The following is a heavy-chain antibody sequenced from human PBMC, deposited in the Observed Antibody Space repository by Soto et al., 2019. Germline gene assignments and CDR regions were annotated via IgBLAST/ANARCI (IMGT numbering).Heavy chain of an antibody. CDR2: IYYSGST. J-gene: IGHJ5*02. Sequence: SQTLSLTCTVSGDSISRGGYYCSWIRQHRVKVLDWIGYIYYSGSTYYNPSLKSRVTISVDTSKTQFSLKLSSVTDADTAVYYCARDTPITMVRGVVGYFDPWGQGTLVTVSS. V-gene: IGHV4-31*03. CDR1: GDSISRGGYY. D-gene: IGHD3-10*01. CDR3: ARDTPITMVRGVVGYFDP.